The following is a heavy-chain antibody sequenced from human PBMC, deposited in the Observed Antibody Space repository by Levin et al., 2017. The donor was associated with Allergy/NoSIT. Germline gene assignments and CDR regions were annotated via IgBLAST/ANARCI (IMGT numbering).Heavy chain of an antibody. CDR1: GFTFDDYA. J-gene: IGHJ3*02. D-gene: IGHD4-11*01. CDR2: ISWNSGSI. CDR3: AKDRLTTLTTTCASDI. Sequence: SLKISCTASGFTFDDYAMHWVRQAPGKGLEWVSGISWNSGSITYADSVGGRFAISRDNAKNSLYLQMNSLRAEDTAFYYCAKDRLTTLTTTCASDIWGQGTMVTVSS. V-gene: IGHV3-9*01.